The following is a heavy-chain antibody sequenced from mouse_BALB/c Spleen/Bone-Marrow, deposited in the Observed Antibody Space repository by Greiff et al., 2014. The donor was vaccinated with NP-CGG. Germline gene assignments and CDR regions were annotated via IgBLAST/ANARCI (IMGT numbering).Heavy chain of an antibody. CDR1: GYSFTGYF. J-gene: IGHJ2*01. CDR3: GREIYYGNPDY. Sequence: VHVKQSGPELVKPGASVKISCKASGYSFTGYFMNWVKQSHGKSLEWIGRINPYNGDTFYNQKFKGKATLTVDKSSSTAHMEFLSLTSEDSAVYYCGREIYYGNPDYWGQGTTLTVSS. CDR2: INPYNGDT. V-gene: IGHV1-37*01. D-gene: IGHD2-1*01.